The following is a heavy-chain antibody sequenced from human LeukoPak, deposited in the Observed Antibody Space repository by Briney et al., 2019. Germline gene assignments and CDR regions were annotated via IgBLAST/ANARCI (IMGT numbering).Heavy chain of an antibody. V-gene: IGHV3-21*01. CDR3: ARFGMATQERTNY. J-gene: IGHJ4*02. Sequence: GGSLRLSCAASGFTFSSYSMNWVRQAPGKGLEWVSSISSSSSYIYYADSVKGRFTISRDNAKSSLYLQMNSLRAEDTAVYYCARFGMATQERTNYWGQGTLVTVSS. D-gene: IGHD5-24*01. CDR1: GFTFSSYS. CDR2: ISSSSSYI.